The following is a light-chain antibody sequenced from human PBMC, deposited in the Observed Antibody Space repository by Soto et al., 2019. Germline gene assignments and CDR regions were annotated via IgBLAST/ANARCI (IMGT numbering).Light chain of an antibody. Sequence: EIVLTQSPATLSLSPGERATLSCRASQSVSSNLAGYQQKPGQAPRLLIDDASNRATGIPARFSGSGSGTDCTLTISSLEPEDCAVYFCPQRSNWPPLTLGGGTKVLIK. CDR2: DAS. J-gene: IGKJ4*01. CDR1: QSVSSN. V-gene: IGKV3-11*01. CDR3: PQRSNWPPLT.